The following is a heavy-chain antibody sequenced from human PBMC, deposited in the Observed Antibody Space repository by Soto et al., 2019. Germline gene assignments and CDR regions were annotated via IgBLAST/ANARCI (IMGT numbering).Heavy chain of an antibody. J-gene: IGHJ5*01. D-gene: IGHD2-15*01. CDR1: GFRFSTYT. CDR2: ISTTSFTI. CDR3: ARDRCYDGTCYSASDS. V-gene: IGHV3-48*02. Sequence: GSLRLSCAASGFRFSTYTMDWVRQAPGKGPEWIAHISTTSFTIYYADSVKGRFTISRDNDRNSLYLEMNSLRDEDTAVYYCARDRCYDGTCYSASDSWGQGTLVTVSS.